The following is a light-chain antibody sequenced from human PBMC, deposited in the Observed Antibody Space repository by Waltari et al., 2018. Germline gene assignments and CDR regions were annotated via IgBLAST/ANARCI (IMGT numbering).Light chain of an antibody. J-gene: IGKJ4*01. CDR3: QQSYSTPRT. CDR1: QSISSY. V-gene: IGKV1-39*01. CDR2: AAS. Sequence: DIQMTQSPSSLSASVGDRVTITCRASQSISSYLNWYQQKPGKDPKLLNYAASSLQSGVPSRFSGSGSGTDFTLTISSLQPEDFATYYCQQSYSTPRTFGGGTKVEIK.